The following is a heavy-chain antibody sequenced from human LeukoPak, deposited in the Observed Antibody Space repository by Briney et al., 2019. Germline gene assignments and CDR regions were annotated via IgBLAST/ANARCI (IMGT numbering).Heavy chain of an antibody. J-gene: IGHJ4*02. CDR3: ARVQGEFDY. D-gene: IGHD1-26*01. V-gene: IGHV4-39*07. CDR2: IYYSGST. CDR1: GGSISSSSDY. Sequence: SETLSLTCTVSGGSISSSSDYWGWIRQARGGGVEWIGSIYYSGSTYYNPSLKSRVTISVDTSKNQFSLKLSSVTAADTAVYYCARVQGEFDYWGQGTLVTVSS.